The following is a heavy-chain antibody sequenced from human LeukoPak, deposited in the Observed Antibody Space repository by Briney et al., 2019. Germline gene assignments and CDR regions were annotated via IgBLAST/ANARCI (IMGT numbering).Heavy chain of an antibody. Sequence: ASAKVSCKASGYTFTSYDINWVRQATGQGLEWMGWMNPNSGNTGYAQKFQGRVTMTRNTSISTAYMELSSLRSEDTAVYYCARGDGIMTPFDPWGQGTLVTVSS. J-gene: IGHJ5*02. CDR3: ARGDGIMTPFDP. D-gene: IGHD3-16*01. CDR1: GYTFTSYD. CDR2: MNPNSGNT. V-gene: IGHV1-8*01.